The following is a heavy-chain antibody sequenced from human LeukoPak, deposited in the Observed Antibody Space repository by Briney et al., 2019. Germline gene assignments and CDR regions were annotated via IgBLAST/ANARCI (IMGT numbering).Heavy chain of an antibody. V-gene: IGHV2-5*02. Sequence: SSPTLANPTQTLTLTCTFTGFSLSTSGVGLGWIRQPPGKALEWLALNYWDDNKRYSPSLKSRLTITKDTSKNQVVLTMTNMDPVDTATYYCAHRGDYGDYDWSDPWGQGTLVTVSS. D-gene: IGHD4-17*01. CDR3: AHRGDYGDYDWSDP. CDR2: NYWDDNK. J-gene: IGHJ5*02. CDR1: GFSLSTSGVG.